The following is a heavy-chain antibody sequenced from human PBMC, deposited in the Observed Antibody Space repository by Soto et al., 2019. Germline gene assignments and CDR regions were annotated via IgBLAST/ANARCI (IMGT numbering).Heavy chain of an antibody. CDR3: ARAPDCSSSSCYDLVH. Sequence: GGSLRLSCAASGFTVSSDYMNWVRQAPGKGLEWVSVIYSGGSTYYADSVKGRFTISRDNSKNTLYLQMNSLRGEDTAVYYCARAPDCSSSSCYDLVHWGQGTLVTVSS. D-gene: IGHD2-2*01. CDR1: GFTVSSDY. CDR2: IYSGGST. V-gene: IGHV3-66*01. J-gene: IGHJ4*02.